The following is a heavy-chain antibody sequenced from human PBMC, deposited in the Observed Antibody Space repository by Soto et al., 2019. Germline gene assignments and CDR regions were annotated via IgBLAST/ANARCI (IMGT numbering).Heavy chain of an antibody. J-gene: IGHJ6*02. CDR3: AKDMRGGCRSSRYYYGLDV. V-gene: IGHV3-9*01. CDR1: GFTFDDYA. D-gene: IGHD3-10*01. CDR2: ISWNSGTI. Sequence: EVQLVESGGGLVQPGRSLRLSCAASGFTFDDYAMHWVRQAPGKGLEWVSGISWNSGTIVYADSVKGRFTISRDNAKNSLYLQMNSTRSEDTALYHCAKDMRGGCRSSRYYYGLDVWGQGTTVTVSS.